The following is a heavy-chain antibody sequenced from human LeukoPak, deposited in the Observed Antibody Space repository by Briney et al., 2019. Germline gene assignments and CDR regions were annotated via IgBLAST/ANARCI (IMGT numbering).Heavy chain of an antibody. CDR1: GYTFSKFV. CDR3: ARAHRAGTHYYYMDV. Sequence: ASVKVSCKTSGYTFSKFVITWVRQAPGQGLESIGWISVHHGTTHYVEKFHDRLTLTTDTSTRTAYMELKSLTSDDTAVYYCARAHRAGTHYYYMDVWXXXTTVXVSS. J-gene: IGHJ6*03. V-gene: IGHV1-18*01. D-gene: IGHD6-13*01. CDR2: ISVHHGTT.